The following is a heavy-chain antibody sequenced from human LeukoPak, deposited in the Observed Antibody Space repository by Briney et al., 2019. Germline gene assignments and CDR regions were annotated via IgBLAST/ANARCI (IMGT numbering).Heavy chain of an antibody. CDR1: GVSISSYS. Sequence: SETLSLSCTVSGVSISSYSWSWIRQPPGKGLEWIAYISDIGSINYNPSPKSRVTISLDTSKKQLSLKLSSVTAADTAVYYCAGHHPRNTVDFWGQGTLVTVSS. J-gene: IGHJ4*02. CDR3: AGHHPRNTVDF. CDR2: ISDIGSI. D-gene: IGHD2/OR15-2a*01. V-gene: IGHV4-59*08.